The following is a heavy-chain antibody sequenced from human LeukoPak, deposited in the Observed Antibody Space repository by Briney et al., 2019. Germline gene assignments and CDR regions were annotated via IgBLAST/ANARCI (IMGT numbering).Heavy chain of an antibody. CDR1: GFTFSSYG. Sequence: GGSLRLSCAASGFTFSSYGMHWVRQAPGKGLEWVAFIRYDGSNKYHADSVKGRFTISRDNSKDTLYLQINSLRDEDTAVYYCAKDHLPGIVVADRDYWGQGTLVTVSS. J-gene: IGHJ4*02. CDR3: AKDHLPGIVVADRDY. D-gene: IGHD6-19*01. CDR2: IRYDGSNK. V-gene: IGHV3-30*02.